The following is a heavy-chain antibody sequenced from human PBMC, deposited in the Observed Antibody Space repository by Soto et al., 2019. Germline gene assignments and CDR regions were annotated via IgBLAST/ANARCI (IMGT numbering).Heavy chain of an antibody. V-gene: IGHV4-34*01. J-gene: IGHJ4*02. D-gene: IGHD3-22*01. CDR2: INHSGST. CDR3: ARGRRYYDSSARRMYYFDY. CDR1: GGSFGGYY. Sequence: SETLSLRCAVYGGSFGGYYWSWIRQPPGKGLEWIGEINHSGSTNYNPSLKSRVTISVDTSKNQFSLKLSSVTAADTAVYYCARGRRYYDSSARRMYYFDYWGQGTLVTVSS.